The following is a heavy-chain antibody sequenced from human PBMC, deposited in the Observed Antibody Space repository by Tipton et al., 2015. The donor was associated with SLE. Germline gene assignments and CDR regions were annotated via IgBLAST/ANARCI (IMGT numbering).Heavy chain of an antibody. J-gene: IGHJ2*01. Sequence: TLSLTCAVYGGSFSGYYWSWIRQPPGKGLEWIGEINHSGSTNYNPSLKSRVTISVDTSKNQFSLKLSSVTAADTAVYYCALRRDYDILTGNYGDWYFDLWGRGTLVTVSS. CDR2: INHSGST. D-gene: IGHD3-9*01. V-gene: IGHV4-34*01. CDR3: ALRRDYDILTGNYGDWYFDL. CDR1: GGSFSGYY.